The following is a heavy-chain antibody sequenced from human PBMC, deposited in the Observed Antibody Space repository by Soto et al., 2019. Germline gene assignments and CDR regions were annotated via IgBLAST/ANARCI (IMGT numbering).Heavy chain of an antibody. J-gene: IGHJ6*02. D-gene: IGHD3-9*01. V-gene: IGHV1-69*12. CDR2: IIPIFGTA. CDR3: ARDDIKTSYYYYGMDV. Sequence: QVQLVQSGAEVKKPGSSVKVSCKASGGTFSSYAISWVRQAPGQGLEWMGGIIPIFGTANYAQKFQGRVPITADESPSTAYMELGRLRSEDTAVYYCARDDIKTSYYYYGMDVWGQGTTVTVSS. CDR1: GGTFSSYA.